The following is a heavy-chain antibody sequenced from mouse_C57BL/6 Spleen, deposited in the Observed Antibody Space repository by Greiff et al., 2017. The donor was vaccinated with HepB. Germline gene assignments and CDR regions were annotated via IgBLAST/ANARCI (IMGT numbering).Heavy chain of an antibody. CDR3: ARYYYSSSRGFYY. J-gene: IGHJ2*01. Sequence: VQLQQPGAELVKPGASVKLSCKASGYTFTSYWMHWVKQRPGQGLEWIGMIHPNSGSTNYNEKFKSKATLTVDKSSSTAYMQLSSLTSEDSAVYYCARYYYSSSRGFYYWGQGTTLTFSS. V-gene: IGHV1-64*01. D-gene: IGHD1-1*01. CDR2: IHPNSGST. CDR1: GYTFTSYW.